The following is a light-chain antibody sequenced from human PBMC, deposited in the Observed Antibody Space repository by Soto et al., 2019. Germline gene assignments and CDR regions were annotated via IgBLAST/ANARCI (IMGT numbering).Light chain of an antibody. V-gene: IGKV3-15*01. CDR2: GAS. CDR1: QSVKLN. CDR3: HQYSSWPRGT. Sequence: EIMMTQSPGTLSVSPGEGATLSCTASQSVKLNLAWYQQKPGQPPRLLLYGASTRATGISVRFRSSGSGTEFTLTSSSLQAEDSAVYYCHQYSSWPRGTFGPGTKVEIK. J-gene: IGKJ3*01.